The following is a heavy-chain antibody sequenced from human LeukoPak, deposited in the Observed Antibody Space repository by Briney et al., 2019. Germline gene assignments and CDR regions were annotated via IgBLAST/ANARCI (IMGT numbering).Heavy chain of an antibody. D-gene: IGHD3-22*01. V-gene: IGHV3-9*01. J-gene: IGHJ4*02. Sequence: GRSLRLSCAASGFTFSSYAMHWVRQAPGKGLEWVSGISWNSGSIGYADSVKGRFTISRDNAKNSLYLQMNSLSAEDTAFYYCAKAKGYYYDSSGDFDYWGQGTLVTVSS. CDR2: ISWNSGSI. CDR3: AKAKGYYYDSSGDFDY. CDR1: GFTFSSYA.